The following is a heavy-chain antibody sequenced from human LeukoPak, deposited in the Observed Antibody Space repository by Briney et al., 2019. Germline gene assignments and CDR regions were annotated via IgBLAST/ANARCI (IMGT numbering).Heavy chain of an antibody. V-gene: IGHV4-38-2*02. CDR3: AYSTEYDAFDI. D-gene: IGHD6-13*01. J-gene: IGHJ3*02. CDR1: GDSISSGNY. CDR2: IFHTGST. Sequence: SETLSLTCTVSGDSISSGNYWGWIRQPPGKGLEWIGSIFHTGSTYFNLSLKSRVTISVDTSKNQFSLKLSSVTAADTAVYYCAYSTEYDAFDIWGQGTMVTVSS.